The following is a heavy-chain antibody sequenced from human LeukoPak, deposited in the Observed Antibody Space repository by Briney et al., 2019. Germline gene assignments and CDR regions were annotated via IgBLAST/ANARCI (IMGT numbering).Heavy chain of an antibody. J-gene: IGHJ5*02. Sequence: GGSLRLSCAASGFTFSSYAMSWVRQAPGKRLEWVSAISYSVDNTYYADSVKGRFTISRDNSKNTLYLQMNSLRAEDTAVYYCAKDDYGYWFDPWGQGTLVAVSS. CDR1: GFTFSSYA. CDR2: ISYSVDNT. D-gene: IGHD4/OR15-4a*01. CDR3: AKDDYGYWFDP. V-gene: IGHV3-23*01.